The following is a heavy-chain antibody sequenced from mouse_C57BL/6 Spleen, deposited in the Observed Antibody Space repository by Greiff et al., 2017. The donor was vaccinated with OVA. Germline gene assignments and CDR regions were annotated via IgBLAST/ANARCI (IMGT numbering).Heavy chain of an antibody. CDR1: GFTFTDYY. Sequence: EVQVVESGGGLVQPGGSLSLSCAASGFTFTDYYMSWVRQPPGKALEWLGFIRNKANGYTTEYSASVKGRFTISRDNSQSILYLQMNALRAEDSATYYGARYGITTVVEWYFDVWGTGTTVTVSS. CDR2: IRNKANGYTT. V-gene: IGHV7-3*01. D-gene: IGHD1-1*01. J-gene: IGHJ1*03. CDR3: ARYGITTVVEWYFDV.